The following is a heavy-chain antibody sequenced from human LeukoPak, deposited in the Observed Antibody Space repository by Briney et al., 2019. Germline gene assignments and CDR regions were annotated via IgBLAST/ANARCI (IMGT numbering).Heavy chain of an antibody. CDR3: AKDLSSSWYRGDFDY. Sequence: PGGSLRLSCAASGFTFSSYAMSWVRQAPGKGLEGVSAISGSGGSTYYADSVKGRFTISRDNSKNTLYLQMNSLRAEDTAVYYCAKDLSSSWYRGDFDYWGQGTLVTVSS. J-gene: IGHJ4*02. D-gene: IGHD6-13*01. CDR2: ISGSGGST. V-gene: IGHV3-23*01. CDR1: GFTFSSYA.